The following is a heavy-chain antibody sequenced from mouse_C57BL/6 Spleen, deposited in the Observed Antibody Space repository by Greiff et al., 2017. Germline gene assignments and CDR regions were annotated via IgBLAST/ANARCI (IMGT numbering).Heavy chain of an antibody. J-gene: IGHJ4*01. CDR3: ARGWSSGDGLAMAY. CDR2: FHPYNDDT. Sequence: VKLMESGAELVKPGASVKMSCKASGYTFTTYPIEWMKQNHGKSLEWIGNFHPYNDDTKYNEKFKGKATLTVEKSSSTVYLELSRLTSDDSAVYDGARGWSSGDGLAMAYWGQGASVTVST. D-gene: IGHD3-2*02. V-gene: IGHV1-47*01. CDR1: GYTFTTYP.